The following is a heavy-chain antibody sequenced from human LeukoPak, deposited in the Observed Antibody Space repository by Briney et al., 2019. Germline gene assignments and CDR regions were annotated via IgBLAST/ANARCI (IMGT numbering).Heavy chain of an antibody. CDR3: ARSYNNAFDI. Sequence: GGPLGLSCAPSGFTFRTYGMTWFRQAPGKGLVWVSRINGDGSITDYADSVKGRFTISRDNAKNTLYLQMNSLRAEDTAVYYCARSYNNAFDIWGQGTMVTVSS. CDR2: INGDGSIT. J-gene: IGHJ3*02. D-gene: IGHD1-1*01. V-gene: IGHV3-74*01. CDR1: GFTFRTYG.